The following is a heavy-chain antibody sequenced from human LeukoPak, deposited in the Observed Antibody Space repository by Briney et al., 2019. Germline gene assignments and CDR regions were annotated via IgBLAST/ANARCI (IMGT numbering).Heavy chain of an antibody. CDR2: IKTKTSGGTT. V-gene: IGHV3-15*01. J-gene: IGHJ4*02. D-gene: IGHD3-3*01. CDR3: TTISAIFGVVIPDY. CDR1: GFSFSDAW. Sequence: PGGSLRLSYGASGFSFSDAWMSWVRQAPGKGLEWIGRIKTKTSGGTTDYIALVKGRFTISRDDSKNMLYLQMSSLKTEDTAVYYCTTISAIFGVVIPDYWGQGTLVTVSS.